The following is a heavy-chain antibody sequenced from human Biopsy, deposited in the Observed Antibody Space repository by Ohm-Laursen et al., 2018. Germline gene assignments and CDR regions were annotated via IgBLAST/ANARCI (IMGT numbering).Heavy chain of an antibody. D-gene: IGHD4/OR15-4a*01. CDR1: GESFNGYY. CDR2: INHSGRT. CDR3: ARGPYGDNAGAFDV. Sequence: TLSLTCAVYGESFNGYYWSWIRQTPGKGLEWIGEINHSGRTNYNPSLRSRLTISVDKSKNHFSLRLTSVTAADTATYFCARGPYGDNAGAFDVWGQGTVVTVSS. V-gene: IGHV4-34*01. J-gene: IGHJ3*01.